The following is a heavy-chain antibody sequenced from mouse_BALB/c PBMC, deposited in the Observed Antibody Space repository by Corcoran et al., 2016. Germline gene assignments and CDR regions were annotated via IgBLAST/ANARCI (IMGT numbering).Heavy chain of an antibody. Sequence: EVQLQESGPELVKPGASMKISCKASGYSFTGFTMNWVKQRHGTNLEWIGLISPYNGGTSYNQKFKGKDTLTVDKSSSTAYMELLSLTSEDSAVYYCASDYGNYYSRVYWGQGTSVTVSS. CDR1: GYSFTGFT. J-gene: IGHJ4*01. CDR3: ASDYGNYYSRVY. V-gene: IGHV1-18*01. CDR2: ISPYNGGT. D-gene: IGHD2-1*01.